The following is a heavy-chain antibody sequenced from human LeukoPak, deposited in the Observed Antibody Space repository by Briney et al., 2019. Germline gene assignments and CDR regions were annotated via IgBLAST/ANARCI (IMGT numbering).Heavy chain of an antibody. J-gene: IGHJ4*02. D-gene: IGHD3-3*01. CDR1: GGTFSSYA. CDR3: ARDGRYPDFWSGYVFDY. V-gene: IGHV1-69*05. CDR2: IIPIFGTA. Sequence: SVKVSCKASGGTFSSYAISWVRQAPGQGLEWMGRIIPIFGTANYAQEFQGRVTITTDESTSTAYMELSSLRSEDTAVYYCARDGRYPDFWSGYVFDYWGQGTLVTVSS.